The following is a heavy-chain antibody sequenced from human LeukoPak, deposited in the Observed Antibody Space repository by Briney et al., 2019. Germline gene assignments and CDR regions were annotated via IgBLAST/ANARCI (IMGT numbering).Heavy chain of an antibody. CDR1: GFTFSSYG. J-gene: IGHJ4*02. Sequence: PGGSLRLSCAASGFTFSSYGMHWVRQAPGKGLEWEAFIRYDGSNKYYADSVKGRFTISRDNSKNTLYLQMNSLRAEDTAVYYCAKEGYYDFWSGYYSDYWGQGTLVTVSS. CDR2: IRYDGSNK. V-gene: IGHV3-30*02. CDR3: AKEGYYDFWSGYYSDY. D-gene: IGHD3-3*01.